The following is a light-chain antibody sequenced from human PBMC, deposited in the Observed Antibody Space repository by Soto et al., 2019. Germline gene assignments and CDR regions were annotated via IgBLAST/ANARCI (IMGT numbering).Light chain of an antibody. CDR2: LGS. CDR1: QSLLASNGYNY. J-gene: IGKJ2*01. V-gene: IGKV2-28*01. CDR3: MQALQSLRT. Sequence: DLVMTQSPLSLPVTPGEPASISCRSSQSLLASNGYNYLDWYVQKPGQSPQLLISLGSNRASGVPDNFSGSGSGTDFTLKIRRVEAEDVGVYYCMQALQSLRTFGQGTKLEIK.